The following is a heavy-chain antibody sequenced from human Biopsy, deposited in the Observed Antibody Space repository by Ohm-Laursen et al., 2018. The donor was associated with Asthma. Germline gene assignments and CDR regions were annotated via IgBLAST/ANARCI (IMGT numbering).Heavy chain of an antibody. V-gene: IGHV1-69*13. J-gene: IGHJ4*02. Sequence: VKISCKASGGTFSTFGISWVRQAPGQGLEWMGRIIPFYGTATYAQNFQGRPTLTADESTSTAYMELSSLRSEDTAVYFCARDYDGDYVQRHLPLAYWGQGTLVTVSS. D-gene: IGHD4-17*01. CDR1: GGTFSTFG. CDR3: ARDYDGDYVQRHLPLAY. CDR2: IIPFYGTA.